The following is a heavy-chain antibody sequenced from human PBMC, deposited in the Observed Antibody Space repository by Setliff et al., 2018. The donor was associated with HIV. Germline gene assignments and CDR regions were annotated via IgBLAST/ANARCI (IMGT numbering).Heavy chain of an antibody. V-gene: IGHV4-4*02. CDR2: IYHSGST. CDR1: GGSISSNW. J-gene: IGHJ1*01. D-gene: IGHD2-15*01. Sequence: PSETLSLTCAVSGGSISSNWWSWVRQSPGKGLEWIGEIYHSGSTHYNPSLQSRVTISVDKSKSQFSLKLNSVTAADTAVYYCARVVVVAATPEYFQHWGQGTLVTVSS. CDR3: ARVVVVAATPEYFQH.